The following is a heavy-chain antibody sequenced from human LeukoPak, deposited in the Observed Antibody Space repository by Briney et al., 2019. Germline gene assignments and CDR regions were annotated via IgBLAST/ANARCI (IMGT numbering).Heavy chain of an antibody. CDR2: IYYSGST. Sequence: SETLSLTCTVSGGSISSYYWSWIRQPPGKGLEWIGYIYYSGSTNYNPSLKSRLTISVDTSKNQFSLKLSSVTAADTAVYYCARNYGGNRSYWYFDLWGRGTLVTVSS. J-gene: IGHJ2*01. D-gene: IGHD4-23*01. CDR1: GGSISSYY. V-gene: IGHV4-59*01. CDR3: ARNYGGNRSYWYFDL.